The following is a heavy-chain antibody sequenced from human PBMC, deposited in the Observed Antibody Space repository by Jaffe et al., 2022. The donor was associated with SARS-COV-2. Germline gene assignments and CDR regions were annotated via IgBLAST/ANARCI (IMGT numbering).Heavy chain of an antibody. CDR3: ARGPYCSGGSCYDNWFDP. CDR1: GGSFSGYY. V-gene: IGHV4-34*01. CDR2: INHSGST. D-gene: IGHD2-15*01. J-gene: IGHJ5*02. Sequence: QVQLQQWGAGLLKPSETLSLTCAVYGGSFSGYYWSWIRQPPGKGLEWIGEINHSGSTNYNPSLKSRVTISVDTSKNQFSLKLSSVTAADTAVYYCARGPYCSGGSCYDNWFDPWGQGTLVTVSS.